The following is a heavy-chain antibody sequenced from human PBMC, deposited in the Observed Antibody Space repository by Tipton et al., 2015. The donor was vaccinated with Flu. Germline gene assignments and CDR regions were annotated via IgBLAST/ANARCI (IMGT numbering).Heavy chain of an antibody. CDR2: IRSKAYGGTT. CDR3: TRNSGYDPRKIDK. CDR1: GFTFGDYA. V-gene: IGHV3-49*04. J-gene: IGHJ4*02. Sequence: RSLRLSCTASGFTFGDYAMSWVRQAPGKGLEWVGLIRSKAYGGTTEYAASVKGRFTISRDDSKSITYLQMNSLKNEDKAVYYCTRNSGYDPRKIDKWGQGTLVTVS. D-gene: IGHD5-12*01.